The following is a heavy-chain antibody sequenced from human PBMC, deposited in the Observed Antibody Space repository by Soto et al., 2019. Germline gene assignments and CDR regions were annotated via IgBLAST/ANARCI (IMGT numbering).Heavy chain of an antibody. Sequence: GESLKISCMGSGYSFTSYWIGWVRQMPGKGLEWMGIIYPGDSDTRYSPSFQGQVTISADKSISTAYLQWSSLKASDTAMYYCARLHYDSRGYYWDYFDYWGQGTLVTVPS. D-gene: IGHD3-22*01. J-gene: IGHJ4*02. CDR1: GYSFTSYW. V-gene: IGHV5-51*01. CDR2: IYPGDSDT. CDR3: ARLHYDSRGYYWDYFDY.